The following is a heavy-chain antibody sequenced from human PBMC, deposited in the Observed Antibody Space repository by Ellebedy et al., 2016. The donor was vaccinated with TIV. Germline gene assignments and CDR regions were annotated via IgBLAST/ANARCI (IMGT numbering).Heavy chain of an antibody. CDR1: GGSISSSY. Sequence: MPSEPLSLTCAVYGGSISSSYLSWIRQPPVKGLEWIGYIYYSGSTNYNPSLKSRVTISVDTSKNQFSLKLSSVTAADTAVYYCARCLVSHYYGSGGRRWLDPWGQGTLVTVSS. J-gene: IGHJ5*02. V-gene: IGHV4-59*01. D-gene: IGHD3-10*01. CDR3: ARCLVSHYYGSGGRRWLDP. CDR2: IYYSGST.